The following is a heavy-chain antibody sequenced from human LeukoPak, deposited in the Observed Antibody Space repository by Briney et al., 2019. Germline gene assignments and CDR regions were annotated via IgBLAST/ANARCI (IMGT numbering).Heavy chain of an antibody. D-gene: IGHD6-13*01. J-gene: IGHJ4*02. CDR1: GFTFSRSG. V-gene: IGHV3-23*01. CDR3: AKAASSSWYERVTFDY. CDR2: ISGSGGST. Sequence: PGGSLRLSCAAPGFTFSRSGRHGVRKPPGKGLEGASAISGSGGSTYYADSVKGRFTISRDNSKNTLYLQMNSLGAEDTAVYYCAKAASSSWYERVTFDYWGQGTLVTVSS.